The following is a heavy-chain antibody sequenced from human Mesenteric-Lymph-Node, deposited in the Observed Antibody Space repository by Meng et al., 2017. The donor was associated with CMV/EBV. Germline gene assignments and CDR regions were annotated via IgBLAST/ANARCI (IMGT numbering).Heavy chain of an antibody. Sequence: GGSLRPSCAASGFTFSSYWMHWVRQAPGKGLVWVSRINSDGSSTSYADSVKGRFTISRDNAKNTLYLQMNSLRAEDTAVYYCARGAPSSSGWYVYFDYWGQGTLVTVSS. J-gene: IGHJ4*02. CDR2: INSDGSST. CDR1: GFTFSSYW. D-gene: IGHD6-19*01. CDR3: ARGAPSSSGWYVYFDY. V-gene: IGHV3-74*01.